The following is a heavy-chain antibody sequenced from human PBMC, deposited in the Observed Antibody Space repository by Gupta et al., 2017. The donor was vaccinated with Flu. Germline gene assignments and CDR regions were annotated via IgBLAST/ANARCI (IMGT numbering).Heavy chain of an antibody. Sequence: SSSSYYWGWIRQPPGKGLEWIGSIYYSGSTYYNPSLKSRVTISVDTSKNHFSLKLSSVTAADTAVYYCARHSGYAYYYMDVWGKGTTVTVSS. CDR3: ARHSGYAYYYMDV. CDR1: SSSSYY. J-gene: IGHJ6*03. V-gene: IGHV4-39*01. CDR2: IYYSGST. D-gene: IGHD5-12*01.